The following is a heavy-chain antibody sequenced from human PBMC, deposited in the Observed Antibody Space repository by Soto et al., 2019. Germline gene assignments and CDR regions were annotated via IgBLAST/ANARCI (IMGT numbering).Heavy chain of an antibody. Sequence: ASVKVSCKVSGFSLTELSIHWVRLAPGKGLEWMGGINPEGGGTIYAQKFQGWVTMTRDTSISTAYMELSRLRSDDTAVYYCAREGAADCGGDCYSDYWGQRTLVTVSS. V-gene: IGHV1-2*04. J-gene: IGHJ4*02. D-gene: IGHD2-21*02. CDR3: AREGAADCGGDCYSDY. CDR2: INPEGGGT. CDR1: GFSLTELS.